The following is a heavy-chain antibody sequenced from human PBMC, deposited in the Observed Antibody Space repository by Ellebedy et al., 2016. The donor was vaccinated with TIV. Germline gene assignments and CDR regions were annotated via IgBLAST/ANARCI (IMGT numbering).Heavy chain of an antibody. CDR2: IFRDGGTT. CDR1: GFAFTTCA. CDR3: AKLAGIHPWYFDH. V-gene: IGHV3-23*01. D-gene: IGHD2-15*01. Sequence: GESLKISCAASGFAFTTCAMSWVRQAPGKGLEWVSTIFRDGGTTYCADSVKGRFTISRDNSKDTLSLQMNSLRAEDTAVYYCAKLAGIHPWYFDHWGQGTLVPVSS. J-gene: IGHJ4*02.